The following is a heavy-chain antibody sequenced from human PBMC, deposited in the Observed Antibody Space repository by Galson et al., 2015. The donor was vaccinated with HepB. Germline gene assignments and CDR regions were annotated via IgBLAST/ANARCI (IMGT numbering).Heavy chain of an antibody. CDR3: ARDPPGIAAAGFDY. CDR2: ISAYNGNT. J-gene: IGHJ4*02. D-gene: IGHD6-13*01. Sequence: SVKVSCKASGYTFTSYGISWVRQAPGQGLEWMGWISAYNGNTNYAQKLQGRVTMTTDTSTSTAYMELRSLRSDDTAVYYCARDPPGIAAAGFDYWGQGTLVTVSS. V-gene: IGHV1-18*01. CDR1: GYTFTSYG.